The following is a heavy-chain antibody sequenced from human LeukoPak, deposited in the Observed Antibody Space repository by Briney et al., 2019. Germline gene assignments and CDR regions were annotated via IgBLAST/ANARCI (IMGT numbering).Heavy chain of an antibody. CDR2: INPSGGST. V-gene: IGHV1-46*01. J-gene: IGHJ4*02. Sequence: ASVKVSCKASGYTFTSYYMHLVRQAPGQGLEWMGIINPSGGSTSYAQKFQGRVTMTRDTSTSTVYMELSSLRSEDTAVYYCARVPKHYGSGSYHSPYFDYWGQGTLVTVSS. CDR1: GYTFTSYY. D-gene: IGHD3-10*01. CDR3: ARVPKHYGSGSYHSPYFDY.